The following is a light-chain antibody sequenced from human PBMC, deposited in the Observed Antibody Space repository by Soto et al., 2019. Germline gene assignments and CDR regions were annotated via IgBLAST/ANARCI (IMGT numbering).Light chain of an antibody. V-gene: IGKV3-15*01. J-gene: IGKJ1*01. Sequence: EIVLTQSPATLSVSPGGGATRSCRASQSVSSHLAWYQQKPGQGPRLLIYDASTRATGIPARFSGSGSGTEFTLTISSLQSEDFGVYYCQHYDVWPLTFGQGTKV. CDR3: QHYDVWPLT. CDR2: DAS. CDR1: QSVSSH.